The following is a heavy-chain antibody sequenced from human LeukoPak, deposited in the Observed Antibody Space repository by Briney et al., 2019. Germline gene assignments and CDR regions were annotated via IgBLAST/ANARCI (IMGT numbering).Heavy chain of an antibody. CDR1: GFTFSNAW. D-gene: IGHD6-19*01. J-gene: IGHJ4*02. CDR2: IKSKTDGGTT. Sequence: GGSLRLSXAASGFTFSNAWMGWVRQAPGKGLEWVGRIKSKTDGGTTDYAAPVKGRFTISRDDSKDTLYLQMNSLKTEDTAVYYCTTEVYSSGWYFYWGQGTLVTVSS. CDR3: TTEVYSSGWYFY. V-gene: IGHV3-15*01.